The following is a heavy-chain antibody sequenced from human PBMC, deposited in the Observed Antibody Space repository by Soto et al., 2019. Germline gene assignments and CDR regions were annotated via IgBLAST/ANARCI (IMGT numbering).Heavy chain of an antibody. CDR1: GGSISSGDYY. D-gene: IGHD6-6*01. CDR2: IYYSGST. V-gene: IGHV4-30-4*01. J-gene: IGHJ5*02. Sequence: SETLSLTCTVSGGSISSGDYYWSWIRQPPGKGLEWIGYIYYSGSTYYNPSLKGRVTSVDTSKNQFSLKLSSVTAADTAVYYCARDLEYSSSSGWFDPWGQGTLVTVSS. CDR3: ARDLEYSSSSGWFDP.